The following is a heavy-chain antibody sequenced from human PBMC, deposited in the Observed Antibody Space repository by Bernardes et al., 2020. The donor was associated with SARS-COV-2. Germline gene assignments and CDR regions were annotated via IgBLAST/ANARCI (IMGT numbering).Heavy chain of an antibody. CDR2: ISAYNGNT. V-gene: IGHV1-18*01. CDR3: ARGNYCSSTSCYREYYYYYGMDV. D-gene: IGHD2-2*01. J-gene: IGHJ6*02. CDR1: GYTFTSYV. Sequence: ASVKVSCKASGYTFTSYVINWVRQAPGQGLEWMGWISAYNGNTNYAQKLQGRVTMTTDTSTSTAYMELRSLRSDDTAVYYCARGNYCSSTSCYREYYYYYGMDVWGQGTTVTVSS.